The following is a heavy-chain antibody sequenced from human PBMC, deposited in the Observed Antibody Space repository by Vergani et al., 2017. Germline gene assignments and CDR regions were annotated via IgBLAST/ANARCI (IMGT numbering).Heavy chain of an antibody. Sequence: QVQLVESGGGLVKPGGSLRLSCAASGFTFSDYYMSWIRQAPGKGMEWVSYISSSSSYTNYADSVKGRFTISRDNAKNSLYLQMNSLRAEDTAVYYCARGPGLAGYYDSSGYYFAYGGQGSLVTVSS. CDR3: ARGPGLAGYYDSSGYYFAY. CDR1: GFTFSDYY. J-gene: IGHJ4*02. D-gene: IGHD3-22*01. V-gene: IGHV3-11*05. CDR2: ISSSSSYT.